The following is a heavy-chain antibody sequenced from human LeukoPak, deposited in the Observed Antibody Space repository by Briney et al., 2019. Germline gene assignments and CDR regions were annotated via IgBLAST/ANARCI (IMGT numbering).Heavy chain of an antibody. CDR2: INPNSGGT. CDR3: ARPLAVAGKAFDY. Sequence: ASVKVSCKASGYTFTGYYMHWVRQAPGQGLEWMGWINPNSGGTNYAQKLQGRVTMTTDTSTSTAYMELRSLRSDDTAVYYCARPLAVAGKAFDYWGQGTLVTVSS. D-gene: IGHD6-19*01. J-gene: IGHJ4*02. CDR1: GYTFTGYY. V-gene: IGHV1-2*02.